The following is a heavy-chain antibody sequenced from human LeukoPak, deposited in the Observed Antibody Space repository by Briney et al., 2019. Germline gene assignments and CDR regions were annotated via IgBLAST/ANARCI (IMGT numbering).Heavy chain of an antibody. Sequence: SVKVSCKASGGTFSSYAISWVRQAPGQGLEWMGRIIPILGIANYAQKFQGRVTITADKSTSTAYMELSSLRSEDTAVYYCARDRGGSQKSRPFDYWGQGTLVTVSS. J-gene: IGHJ4*02. CDR1: GGTFSSYA. D-gene: IGHD1-26*01. CDR3: ARDRGGSQKSRPFDY. CDR2: IIPILGIA. V-gene: IGHV1-69*04.